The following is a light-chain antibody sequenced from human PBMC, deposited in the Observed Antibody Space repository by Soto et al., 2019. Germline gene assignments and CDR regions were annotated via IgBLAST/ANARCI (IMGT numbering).Light chain of an antibody. CDR2: GAS. CDR3: QQRSNWPLT. CDR1: QSVSSSY. V-gene: IGKV3D-20*02. Sequence: EIVLTQSPGTLSLSPGERATLSRRASQSVSSSYLAWYQQKPGQAPRLLIYGASSRATGIPDRFSGSGSGTDFTLTISRLEPEDFAVYYCQQRSNWPLTFGQGTRLEIK. J-gene: IGKJ5*01.